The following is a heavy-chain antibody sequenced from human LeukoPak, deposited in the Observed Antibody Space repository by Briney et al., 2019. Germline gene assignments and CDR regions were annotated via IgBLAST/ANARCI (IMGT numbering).Heavy chain of an antibody. Sequence: ASVKVSCKASGYTFSSYGISWVRQAPGQGLEWMGWINTYNGNTNYAQKLQGRVTMTTDTSTSTADMELRSLRSDDTAVYYCARDPHEFSSGWSHFEYWGQGTLVTVSS. CDR1: GYTFSSYG. CDR2: INTYNGNT. J-gene: IGHJ4*02. V-gene: IGHV1-18*01. D-gene: IGHD6-19*01. CDR3: ARDPHEFSSGWSHFEY.